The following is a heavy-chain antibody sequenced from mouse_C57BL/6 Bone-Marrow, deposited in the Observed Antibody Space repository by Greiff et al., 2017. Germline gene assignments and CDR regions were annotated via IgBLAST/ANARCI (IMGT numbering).Heavy chain of an antibody. Sequence: VQLQQSGTVLARPAASVKMSCKTSGYKFTSYWMHWVKQRPGQGLEWIGAIYPGNSDTSYNQKFKGKAKLTADTSASTAYMELSSLTNEDSAVYYYTRRPVTTVVAKDYWGQGTTLTVSS. J-gene: IGHJ2*01. CDR2: IYPGNSDT. CDR3: TRRPVTTVVAKDY. V-gene: IGHV1-5*01. CDR1: GYKFTSYW. D-gene: IGHD1-1*01.